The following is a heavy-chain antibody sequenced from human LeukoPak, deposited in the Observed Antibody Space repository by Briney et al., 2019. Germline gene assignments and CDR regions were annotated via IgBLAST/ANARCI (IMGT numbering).Heavy chain of an antibody. CDR2: ISAYNGNT. V-gene: IGHV1-18*01. D-gene: IGHD1-26*01. CDR1: GYTFTSYG. J-gene: IGHJ4*02. Sequence: ASVKVSCKASGYTFTSYGISWVRQAPGQGLEWMGWISAYNGNTNYAQKLQGRVTMTTDTSTSTAYRELRSLRSDDTAVYYWARADHIVGATGGDYWGQGTLVTVSS. CDR3: ARADHIVGATGGDY.